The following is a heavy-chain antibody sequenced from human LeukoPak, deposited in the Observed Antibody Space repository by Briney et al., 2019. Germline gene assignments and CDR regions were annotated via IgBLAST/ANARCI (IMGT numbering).Heavy chain of an antibody. Sequence: PSETLSLTCTVSGGSINSYYWSWIRQPPGKGLEWIANVDYSGTTDYNPSLKSRVTISLDTSKNQFSLKLTSVTAADTAVYYCARDQGKWFDPWGQGTLVTVSS. CDR1: GGSINSYY. CDR3: ARDQGKWFDP. J-gene: IGHJ5*02. CDR2: VDYSGTT. D-gene: IGHD3-10*01. V-gene: IGHV4-59*01.